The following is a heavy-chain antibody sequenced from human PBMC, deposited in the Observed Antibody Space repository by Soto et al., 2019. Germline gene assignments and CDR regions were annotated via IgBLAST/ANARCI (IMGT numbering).Heavy chain of an antibody. D-gene: IGHD4-17*01. J-gene: IGHJ4*02. CDR2: IRSKDYGGTT. V-gene: IGHV3-49*03. Sequence: SLRLSCTTSGFTFGDYAMSWFRRVAGKGLEWVSFIRSKDYGGTTEYAASVKGRFTISRDDSKGIAYLQMNSLKTEDTAVYYCTRVLTTVTSGYWGQGTLVTVSS. CDR3: TRVLTTVTSGY. CDR1: GFTFGDYA.